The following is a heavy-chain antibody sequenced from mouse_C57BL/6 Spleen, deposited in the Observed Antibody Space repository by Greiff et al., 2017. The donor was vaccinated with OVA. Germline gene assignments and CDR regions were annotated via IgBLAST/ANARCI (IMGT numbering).Heavy chain of an antibody. D-gene: IGHD1-1*01. Sequence: DVMLVESGGGLVKPGGSLKLSCAASGFTFSSYTMSWVRQTPEKRLEWVATISGGGGNTYYPDSVKGRFTISRDNAKKPLYLQMSSLRSEDTALYYFARQAPLYGSRGYFGVWGTGTTVTVSS. J-gene: IGHJ1*03. CDR3: ARQAPLYGSRGYFGV. V-gene: IGHV5-9*01. CDR2: ISGGGGNT. CDR1: GFTFSSYT.